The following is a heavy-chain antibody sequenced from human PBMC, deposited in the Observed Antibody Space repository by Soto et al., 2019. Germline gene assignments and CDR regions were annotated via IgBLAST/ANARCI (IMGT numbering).Heavy chain of an antibody. CDR1: GGSFSGYY. D-gene: IGHD3-9*01. CDR2: INHSGST. J-gene: IGHJ5*02. Sequence: PSETLSLTCAVYGGSFSGYYWSWIRQPPGKGLEWIGEINHSGSTNYNPSLKSRVTISVDTSKNQFSLKLSSVTAADTAVYYCGRGDYDILTGYYRNGWFDPWGQGTLVTVSS. CDR3: GRGDYDILTGYYRNGWFDP. V-gene: IGHV4-34*01.